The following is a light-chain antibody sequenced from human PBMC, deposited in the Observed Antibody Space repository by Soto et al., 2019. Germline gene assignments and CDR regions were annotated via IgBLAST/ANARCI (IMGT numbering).Light chain of an antibody. V-gene: IGKV3-11*01. CDR1: QFLSSY. CDR2: DST. CDR3: HQRNQ. J-gene: IGKJ5*01. Sequence: LLTQSPVTLALSRWGIGSLSLMASQFLSSYLAWYQPIPGQPPRLLIYDSTNRATGIPARFSGSRSGTDFTLTISSVAPEDFAMYYCHQRNQFGQGTRLENK.